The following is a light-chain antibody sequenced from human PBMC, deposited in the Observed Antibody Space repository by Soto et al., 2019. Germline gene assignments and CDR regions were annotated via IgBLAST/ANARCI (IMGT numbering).Light chain of an antibody. CDR3: QQRSSWPRT. CDR1: QSVSSY. J-gene: IGKJ1*01. V-gene: IGKV3-11*01. Sequence: EIVLTQSPATLSLSPGERATLSCRASQSVSSYLAWYQQKPGQVPRLVIYDASNRANGIPGRFSGSGSGTNFTLTISSLEPEDVGVYYCQQRSSWPRTFGQGTKVEIK. CDR2: DAS.